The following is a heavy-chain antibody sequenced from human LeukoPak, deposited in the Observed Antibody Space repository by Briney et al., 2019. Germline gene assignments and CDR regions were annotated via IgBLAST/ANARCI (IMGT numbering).Heavy chain of an antibody. J-gene: IGHJ5*02. V-gene: IGHV3-48*03. CDR3: AGDIGAAAYDWFDL. CDR2: INRSGSTI. CDR1: GFTFSNYE. D-gene: IGHD6-13*01. Sequence: PGGSLRLPCAASGFTFSNYEMNWVRQAPGKGLEWVSYINRSGSTISYADSVRGRFTISRDNAKNSLYLQMNTLRAEDTAVYYCAGDIGAAAYDWFDLWGQGTLVTVSS.